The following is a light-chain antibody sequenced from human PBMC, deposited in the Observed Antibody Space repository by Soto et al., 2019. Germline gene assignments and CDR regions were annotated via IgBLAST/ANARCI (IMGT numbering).Light chain of an antibody. CDR1: QVISSNF. J-gene: IGKJ2*01. V-gene: IGKV3-20*01. CDR2: SAS. Sequence: EIVLTQSPGTLSLSPGERATLSCRASQVISSNFLAWYQQKPGQAPRLLIYSASSRATGIPDRFSGSGSGTDFTLTISRLEPEDFAVYFCQHYGSSPYTFGQGTKLEIK. CDR3: QHYGSSPYT.